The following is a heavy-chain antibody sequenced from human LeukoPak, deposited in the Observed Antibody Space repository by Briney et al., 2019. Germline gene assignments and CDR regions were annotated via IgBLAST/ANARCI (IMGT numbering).Heavy chain of an antibody. CDR1: GFTFSDHY. CDR3: ARDGGYGAKYYQYYYGMDA. J-gene: IGHJ6*02. CDR2: ISPSTNTI. V-gene: IGHV3-11*01. D-gene: IGHD4-17*01. Sequence: GGSLRLSCVVSGFTFSDHYMSWIRQAPGKGLESVSYISPSTNTIYYADSVKGRFTISRDNAKNSLYLQMNSLRAEDTAVYYCARDGGYGAKYYQYYYGMDAWGPGTTVTVSS.